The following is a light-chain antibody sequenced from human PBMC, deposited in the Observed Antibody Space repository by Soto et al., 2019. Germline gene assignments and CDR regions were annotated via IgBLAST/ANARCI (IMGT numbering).Light chain of an antibody. Sequence: QSALPQPASVSGSPVQSLTISCTGTSSDVGSYKLVSWYQLDPGKALKLIIYEGSDRPSGVSNRFSGSQSGQTASLTIVGLPAADEAEYYRCSYGGSSNSAFYVVGTGTK. V-gene: IGLV2-23*01. J-gene: IGLJ1*01. CDR3: CSYGGSSNSAFYV. CDR1: SSDVGSYKL. CDR2: EGS.